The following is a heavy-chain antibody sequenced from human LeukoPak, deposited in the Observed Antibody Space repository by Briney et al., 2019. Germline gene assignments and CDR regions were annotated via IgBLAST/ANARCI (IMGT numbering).Heavy chain of an antibody. CDR1: GDSVSSNSAA. D-gene: IGHD1-14*01. J-gene: IGHJ4*02. Sequence: SQTLSLTCVISGDSVSSNSAAWNWIRQSPSGGLEWLGRTYYRSKRYNDYAVSVEGRITITPDTSKNQLSLQLNSVILEDTAMYYCARGPGGFDYWGQGAPVTVSS. CDR3: ARGPGGFDY. CDR2: TYYRSKRYN. V-gene: IGHV6-1*01.